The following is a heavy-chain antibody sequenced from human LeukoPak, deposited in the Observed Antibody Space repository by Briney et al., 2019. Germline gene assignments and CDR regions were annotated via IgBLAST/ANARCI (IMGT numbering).Heavy chain of an antibody. D-gene: IGHD5-18*01. J-gene: IGHJ3*02. CDR1: GFTFDDYA. CDR2: ISADGDGT. V-gene: IGHV3-43*02. Sequence: HRGSLRLSCAASGFTFDDYAMHWVRQAPGMGLEWVSLISADGDGTYYADSVKGRFTISRDNSKNSLYLQMSSLTTEDTALYYCAKDRTLAYQDTADAFDKCGQGTMVSVSS. CDR3: AKDRTLAYQDTADAFDK.